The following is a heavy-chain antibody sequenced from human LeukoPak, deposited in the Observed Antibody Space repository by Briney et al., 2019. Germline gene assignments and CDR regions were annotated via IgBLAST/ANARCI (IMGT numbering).Heavy chain of an antibody. J-gene: IGHJ4*02. CDR2: ISGSGRNT. CDR1: GFTFSTYA. Sequence: PGGSLRLSCVVSGFTFSTYAISWVRQAPGKGLEWVAFISGSGRNTYYADSVKGRFAISRDNSKNTLYLQMNSLRAEDTAVYYCAKDGQGSGWYEGYFDYWGQGTLVTVSS. D-gene: IGHD6-19*01. V-gene: IGHV3-23*01. CDR3: AKDGQGSGWYEGYFDY.